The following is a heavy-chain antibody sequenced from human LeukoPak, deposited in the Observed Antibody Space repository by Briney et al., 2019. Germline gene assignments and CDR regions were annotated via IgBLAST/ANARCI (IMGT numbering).Heavy chain of an antibody. D-gene: IGHD1-26*01. V-gene: IGHV4-59*12. CDR2: IYYSGST. CDR3: ASLSRWELQYFDY. CDR1: GGSISIYY. J-gene: IGHJ4*02. Sequence: SETLSLTCAVSGGSISIYYWSWIRQPPGKGLEWIGYIYYSGSTNYNPSLKSRVTISVDTSKNQFSLKLSTVTAADTAVYYCASLSRWELQYFDYWGQGTLVTVSS.